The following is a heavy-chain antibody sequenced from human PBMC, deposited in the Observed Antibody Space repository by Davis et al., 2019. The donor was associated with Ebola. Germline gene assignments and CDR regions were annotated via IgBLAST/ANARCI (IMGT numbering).Heavy chain of an antibody. CDR1: GYTFTSYG. V-gene: IGHV1-18*04. J-gene: IGHJ4*02. CDR3: ARGGRYEIGHLPDS. Sequence: ASVKVSCKASGYTFTSYGISWVRQAPGQGLEWMGWISAYNGNTNYAQKFQGRVTMTRDTSTSTAYMELSSLRSEDTAVYYCARGGRYEIGHLPDSWGQGTLVTVSS. D-gene: IGHD3-16*01. CDR2: ISAYNGNT.